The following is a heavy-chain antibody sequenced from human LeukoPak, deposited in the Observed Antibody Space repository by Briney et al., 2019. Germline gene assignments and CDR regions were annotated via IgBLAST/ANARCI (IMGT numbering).Heavy chain of an antibody. J-gene: IGHJ4*02. CDR2: ISGSGGST. CDR3: AKGGLIVVDYFDY. Sequence: GGTLRLSCAASGFTFSSYGMSWVRQAPGKGLEWVSAISGSGGSTYYADSVKGRFTISRDNSKNTLYLQMNSLRAEDTAVYYCAKGGLIVVDYFDYWAREPWSPSPQ. V-gene: IGHV3-23*01. CDR1: GFTFSSYG. D-gene: IGHD3-22*01.